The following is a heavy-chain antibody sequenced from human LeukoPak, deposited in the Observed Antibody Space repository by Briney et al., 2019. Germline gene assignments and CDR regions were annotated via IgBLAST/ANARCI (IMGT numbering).Heavy chain of an antibody. D-gene: IGHD3-16*02. CDR2: IYHSGST. CDR3: ARYVWGSYRADP. CDR1: GASISSGDYY. Sequence: PSQTLSLTCTVSGASISSGDYYWSWIRQPPGKGLEWIGYIYHSGSTYYNPSLKSRVTISVDTSKNKFSLKLSSVTAADTAVYYCARYVWGSYRADPWGQGTLVTVSS. V-gene: IGHV4-30-4*01. J-gene: IGHJ5*02.